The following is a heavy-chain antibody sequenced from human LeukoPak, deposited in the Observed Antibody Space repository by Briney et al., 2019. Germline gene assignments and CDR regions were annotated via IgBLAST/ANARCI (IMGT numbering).Heavy chain of an antibody. D-gene: IGHD1-14*01. CDR1: GYTFTGYY. CDR2: INPNSGGT. V-gene: IGHV1-2*02. Sequence: ASVKVSCKASGYTFTGYYMHWVRQAPGQGLEWMGWINPNSGGTNYAQKFQGRVTMTRDTSISTAYMELSRLRSDDTAVYYRASWAGRSEPYYFYYWGQGTLVTVSS. CDR3: ASWAGRSEPYYFYY. J-gene: IGHJ4*02.